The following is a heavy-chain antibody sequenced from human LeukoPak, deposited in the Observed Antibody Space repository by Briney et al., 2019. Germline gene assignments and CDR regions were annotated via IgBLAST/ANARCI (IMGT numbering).Heavy chain of an antibody. J-gene: IGHJ4*02. CDR2: ITSSGSTI. CDR1: GFTFNTYE. V-gene: IGHV3-48*03. Sequence: GGSLGLSCAASGFTFNTYEMNWVRQAPGKGLEWVSYITSSGSTIYYADYVKGRFTISRDNGKNSLYLQMNSLRAEDTAVYYCARGGWNYVFNYWGQGTLVTVSS. D-gene: IGHD1-7*01. CDR3: ARGGWNYVFNY.